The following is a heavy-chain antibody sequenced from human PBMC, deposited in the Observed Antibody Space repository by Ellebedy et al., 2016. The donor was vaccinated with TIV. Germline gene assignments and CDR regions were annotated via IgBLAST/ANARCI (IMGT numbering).Heavy chain of an antibody. J-gene: IGHJ4*02. V-gene: IGHV3-74*01. D-gene: IGHD2/OR15-2a*01. CDR1: GFTFSSYW. CDR3: EREGQNFHFDY. Sequence: GESLKISCVASGFTFSSYWMDWIRQAPGQGLVWVSRIQTDGSSTSYADSVEGRFTIYRDNAKNTLYLQMNSLRPEDTAGYYCEREGQNFHFDYWGRGTLVTVSS. CDR2: IQTDGSST.